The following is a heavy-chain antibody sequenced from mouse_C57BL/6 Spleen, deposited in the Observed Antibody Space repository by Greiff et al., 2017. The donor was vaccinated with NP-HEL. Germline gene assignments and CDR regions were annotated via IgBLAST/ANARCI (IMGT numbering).Heavy chain of an antibody. CDR2: IDPNSGGT. V-gene: IGHV1-72*01. CDR3: ARGPTATGSSLYWYFDV. D-gene: IGHD1-2*01. Sequence: VQLQQPGAELVKPGASVKLSCKASGYTFTSYWMHWVKQRPGRGLEWIGRIDPNSGGTKYNEKFKSKATLTVDKPSSTAYMQLSSLTSGDSAVYYCARGPTATGSSLYWYFDVWGTGTTVTVSS. J-gene: IGHJ1*03. CDR1: GYTFTSYW.